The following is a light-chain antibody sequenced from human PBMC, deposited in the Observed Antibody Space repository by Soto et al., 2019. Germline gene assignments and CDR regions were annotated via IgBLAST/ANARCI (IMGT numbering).Light chain of an antibody. Sequence: QSALTQPASLSGSRGQSITISCTGTSSDIGAYDYVSWFQQHPGKAPKLMISEVNNRPSGVSNRFSGSKSANTASLTISGLQAEDEADYYCYSYTGANSWVFGGGTKLTVL. J-gene: IGLJ3*02. CDR3: YSYTGANSWV. CDR1: SSDIGAYDY. CDR2: EVN. V-gene: IGLV2-14*01.